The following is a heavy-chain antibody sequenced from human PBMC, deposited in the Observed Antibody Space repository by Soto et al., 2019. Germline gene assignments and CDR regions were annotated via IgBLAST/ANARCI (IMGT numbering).Heavy chain of an antibody. Sequence: GGSLRLSCVASEFSFSRYAMTWVRQAAGKGLQWVAGLGPDGRNTFYGESVRGRFTISRDNSRNTRYLQMSSLRAEDTAVYFCVKQMTTWTDSFFDFWGQGIQVTVSS. CDR1: EFSFSRYA. CDR2: LGPDGRNT. D-gene: IGHD4-17*01. CDR3: VKQMTTWTDSFFDF. V-gene: IGHV3-23*01. J-gene: IGHJ4*02.